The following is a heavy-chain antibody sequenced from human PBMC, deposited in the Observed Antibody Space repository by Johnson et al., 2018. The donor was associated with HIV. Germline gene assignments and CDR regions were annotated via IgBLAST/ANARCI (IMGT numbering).Heavy chain of an antibody. J-gene: IGHJ3*02. Sequence: QVLLVESGGGVVQPGRSLRLSCAASGFTFSNYGMHWVRQAPGKGLEWVAIIWYDGSNKYYADSVKGRFTISRDNSKNTLYLQMNSLRAEDTAIYYCAKELSSSWTGDAFDIWGQGTMVTVSS. CDR3: AKELSSSWTGDAFDI. V-gene: IGHV3-33*06. D-gene: IGHD6-13*01. CDR2: IWYDGSNK. CDR1: GFTFSNYG.